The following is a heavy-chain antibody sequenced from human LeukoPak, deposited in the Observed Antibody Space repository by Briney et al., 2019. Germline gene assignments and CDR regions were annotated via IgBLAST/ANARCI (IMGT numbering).Heavy chain of an antibody. V-gene: IGHV3-30*02. Sequence: GGSLRLSCAASGFTFTKCGIHWVRRTPGRGLGWVAFLYYDGGDKLYADTVKGRFTISRDDSKNTVYLQMNSLRTEDPGVYYCVKDQGMGGDRDFWGQGSLVTVSS. CDR2: LYYDGGDK. CDR3: VKDQGMGGDRDF. D-gene: IGHD2-21*01. J-gene: IGHJ4*02. CDR1: GFTFTKCG.